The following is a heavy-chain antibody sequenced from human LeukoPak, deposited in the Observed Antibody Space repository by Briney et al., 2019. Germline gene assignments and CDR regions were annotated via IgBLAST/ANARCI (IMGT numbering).Heavy chain of an antibody. Sequence: GESLKISCKGSGYILTNYWINWVRQMPGKGLEWMGVIYPGNSDVRYNPSFQGQVTITADKSISAAYLQWSSLKTSDTAMYYCVRIPNTAPPPNWFDPWGQGTLVTVSS. CDR1: GYILTNYW. CDR2: IYPGNSDV. J-gene: IGHJ5*02. CDR3: VRIPNTAPPPNWFDP. D-gene: IGHD2-15*01. V-gene: IGHV5-51*01.